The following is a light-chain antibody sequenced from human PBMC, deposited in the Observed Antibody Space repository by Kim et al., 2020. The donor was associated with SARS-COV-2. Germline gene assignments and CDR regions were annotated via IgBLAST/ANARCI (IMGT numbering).Light chain of an antibody. Sequence: DIVLTQSPGTLSLSPGERATLSCRASQSVKSNYLAWYQQRPGQAPRLLIYTASNRATGIPDRFSGSGSGTDFTLTISRLEPEDFAVYYCQQYGSSHTFGQGTKLEI. CDR2: TAS. CDR3: QQYGSSHT. CDR1: QSVKSNY. V-gene: IGKV3-20*01. J-gene: IGKJ2*01.